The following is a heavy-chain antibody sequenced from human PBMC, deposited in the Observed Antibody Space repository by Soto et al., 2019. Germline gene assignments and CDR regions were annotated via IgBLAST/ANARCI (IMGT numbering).Heavy chain of an antibody. CDR2: INAGNGNT. CDR3: ARDGDDIVVVPAARHAFDI. V-gene: IGHV1-3*01. CDR1: GYTFTSYA. Sequence: ASVKVSCKASGYTFTSYAMHWVRQAPGQRLEWMGWINAGNGNTKYSQKFQGRVTITRDTSASTAYMELSSLRSEDTAVYYCARDGDDIVVVPAARHAFDIWGQGTMVTVSS. D-gene: IGHD2-2*01. J-gene: IGHJ3*02.